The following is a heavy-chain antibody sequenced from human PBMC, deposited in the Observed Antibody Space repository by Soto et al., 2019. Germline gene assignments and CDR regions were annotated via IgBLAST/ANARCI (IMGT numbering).Heavy chain of an antibody. CDR1: GFIFSRYG. J-gene: IGHJ4*02. V-gene: IGHV3-30*03. Sequence: QVQLVESGGGVVQSGGYLRLSCGGSGFIFSRYGMHWVRQAPGKGLEWVTGISYDGGERFYADSVKGRFTISRDNSKNRLDLQMSSLRPEDTAVYYCARYLPLYCRGDCNFDVWGQGTLVTVSS. CDR2: ISYDGGER. D-gene: IGHD2-21*02. CDR3: ARYLPLYCRGDCNFDV.